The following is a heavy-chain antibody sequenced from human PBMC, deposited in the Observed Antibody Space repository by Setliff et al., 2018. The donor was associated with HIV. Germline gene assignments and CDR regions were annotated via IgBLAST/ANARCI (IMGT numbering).Heavy chain of an antibody. J-gene: IGHJ6*03. CDR3: ARQFQYYYMDV. CDR1: GSTISSSNYY. V-gene: IGHV4-39*01. Sequence: PSETLSLTCSVSGSTISSSNYYWGWIRQPPGKGPEWIGSIHYTGGTHYNPSFKSRASFSLDTSKNQFSLRLGSVTAADTAVYYCARQFQYYYMDVW. CDR2: IHYTGGT.